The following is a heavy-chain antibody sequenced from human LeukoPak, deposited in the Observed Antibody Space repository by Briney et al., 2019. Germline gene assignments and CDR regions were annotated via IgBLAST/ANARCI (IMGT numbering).Heavy chain of an antibody. V-gene: IGHV3-21*04. CDR2: ISSSSRHI. D-gene: IGHD4-17*01. CDR1: GFAFSSYS. CDR3: VRDFSTVTTAYLHH. Sequence: GGSLRLSCAASGFAFSSYSMNWVRQAPGKGLEWVSSISSSSRHIYYADSVKGRFTIFRDDAKNSLFLQMDSLRVEDTAMYYCVRDFSTVTTAYLHHWGQGTLLTVSS. J-gene: IGHJ1*01.